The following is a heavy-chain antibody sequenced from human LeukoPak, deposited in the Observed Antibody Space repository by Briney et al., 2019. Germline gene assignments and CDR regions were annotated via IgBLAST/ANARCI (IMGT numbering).Heavy chain of an antibody. CDR1: GFTFSSYA. Sequence: ASVKVSCKASGFTFSSYAISWVRQAPGQGLEWMGGIIPIFGTANYAQKFQGRVTITADESTSTAYMELSSLRSEDTAVYYCARGHQVEMATIYYWGQGTLVTVSS. V-gene: IGHV1-69*13. D-gene: IGHD5-24*01. CDR2: IIPIFGTA. CDR3: ARGHQVEMATIYY. J-gene: IGHJ4*02.